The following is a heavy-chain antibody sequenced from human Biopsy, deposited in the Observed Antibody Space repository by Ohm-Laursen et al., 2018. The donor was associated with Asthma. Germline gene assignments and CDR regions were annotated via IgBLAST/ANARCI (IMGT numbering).Heavy chain of an antibody. CDR3: ARKAGSCISRTCYSLDF. CDR1: GGTFNTYV. D-gene: IGHD2-2*01. V-gene: IGHV1-69*13. J-gene: IGHJ4*02. CDR2: INSVFGTT. Sequence: SVKVSCKSFGGTFNTYVIGWVRQAPGQGLEWMGGINSVFGTTTYPQKFQDRVTITADDSTSTVYMELSSLRSEDTAVYYCARKAGSCISRTCYSLDFWGQGTLVSVSS.